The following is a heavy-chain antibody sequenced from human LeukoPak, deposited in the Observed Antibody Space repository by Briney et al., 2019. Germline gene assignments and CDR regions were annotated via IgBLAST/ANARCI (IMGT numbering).Heavy chain of an antibody. V-gene: IGHV3-66*01. D-gene: IGHD3-9*01. CDR1: GFTVSSKY. CDR2: IYSGGST. Sequence: GGSLRLSCAASGFTVSSKYMSWVRQAPGKGLEWVSVIYSGGSTYYADSVKGRFTISRDNSKNTLYLQMNSLRAEDTAVYYCARGLRTGYYKYYFDYWGQGTLVTVSS. CDR3: ARGLRTGYYKYYFDY. J-gene: IGHJ4*02.